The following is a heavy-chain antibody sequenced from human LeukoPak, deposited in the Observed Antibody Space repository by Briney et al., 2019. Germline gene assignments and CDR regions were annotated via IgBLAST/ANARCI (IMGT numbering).Heavy chain of an antibody. CDR3: ARDIGFEALFYVWGSYRSRQYYFDY. D-gene: IGHD3-16*02. Sequence: GGSLRLSCAASGFTFSIYSMNRVRQAPGKGLEWVSSVRSRSSDIYYADSEEGRFTISRDNAKNSLYLKMNSQRAEDTAVYYCARDIGFEALFYVWGSYRSRQYYFDYWGQGTLVTVSS. CDR1: GFTFSIYS. CDR2: VRSRSSDI. J-gene: IGHJ4*02. V-gene: IGHV3-21*01.